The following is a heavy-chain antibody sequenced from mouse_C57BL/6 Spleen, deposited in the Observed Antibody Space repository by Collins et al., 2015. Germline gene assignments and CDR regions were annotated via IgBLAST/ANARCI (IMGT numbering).Heavy chain of an antibody. V-gene: IGHV1-52*01. CDR3: AKVSRWDEYYFDY. CDR1: GYTFTSYW. D-gene: IGHD4-1*01. Sequence: QVQLQQPGAELVRPGSSVELSCKASGYTFTSYWMHWVKQRPIQGLEWIGNIDPSDSETHYNQKFKDKATLTVDKSSSTAYMQLSNLTSEDSAVYYCAKVSRWDEYYFDYWGQGTTLTVSS. CDR2: IDPSDSET. J-gene: IGHJ2*01.